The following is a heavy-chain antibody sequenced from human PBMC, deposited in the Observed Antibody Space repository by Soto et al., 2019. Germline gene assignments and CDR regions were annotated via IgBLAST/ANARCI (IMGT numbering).Heavy chain of an antibody. CDR1: GGSFSGYY. CDR2: INHSGST. Sequence: QVQLQQWGAGLLKPSETLSLTCAVYGGSFSGYYWSWIRQPPGKGREWIGEINHSGSTNYNPSLKSRVTISVDTSKNQFSLKLSSVTAADTAVYYCARGDYDILTGYYTPYGMDVWGQGTTVTVSS. D-gene: IGHD3-9*01. J-gene: IGHJ6*02. CDR3: ARGDYDILTGYYTPYGMDV. V-gene: IGHV4-34*01.